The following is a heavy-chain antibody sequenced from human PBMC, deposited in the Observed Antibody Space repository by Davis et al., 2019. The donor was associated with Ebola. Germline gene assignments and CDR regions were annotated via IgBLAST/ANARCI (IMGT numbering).Heavy chain of an antibody. V-gene: IGHV3-23*01. CDR3: AKVSEGITIFGVAEFDY. CDR1: GFTFSSYA. D-gene: IGHD3-3*01. CDR2: ISGSGGST. Sequence: PGGSLRLSCAASGFTFSSYAMSWVRQAPGKGLEWVSAISGSGGSTYYADSVKGRFTISRDNSKNTLYLQMNSLRAEDTAVYYCAKVSEGITIFGVAEFDYWGQGTLVTVSS. J-gene: IGHJ4*02.